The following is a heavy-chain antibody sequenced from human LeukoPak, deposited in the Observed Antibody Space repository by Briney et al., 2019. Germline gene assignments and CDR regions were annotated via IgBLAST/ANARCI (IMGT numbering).Heavy chain of an antibody. D-gene: IGHD5-18*01. J-gene: IGHJ5*02. CDR3: AKKPWVDTAIGWFDP. V-gene: IGHV3-23*01. CDR1: GFTFKIYE. CDR2: ISDSGGSI. Sequence: GGSLRLSCAASGFTFKIYEMNWVRQAPGKGLEWVSGISDSGGSISYAYADSVKGRFTISRDTSKNALYLQMNSLRVEDTAVYYCAKKPWVDTAIGWFDPWGQGTLVTVSP.